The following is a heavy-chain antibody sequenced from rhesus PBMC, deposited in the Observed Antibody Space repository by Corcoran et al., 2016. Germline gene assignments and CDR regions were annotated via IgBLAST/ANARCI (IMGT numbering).Heavy chain of an antibody. CDR3: ARETRRFINYGGYGVDS. CDR1: GLTFSSYV. D-gene: IGHD4-17*01. V-gene: IGHV3-100*01. J-gene: IGHJ6*01. CDR2: ISYSGETT. Sequence: EVQLVESGGGLVKPGGSLRLSCLASGLTFSSYVMHWVRQAPGKGLEWVSGISYSGETTYYADDVKGLFTISRDNSESTLSLQMNSLRAEDTAVYYCARETRRFINYGGYGVDSWGQGVVVTVSS.